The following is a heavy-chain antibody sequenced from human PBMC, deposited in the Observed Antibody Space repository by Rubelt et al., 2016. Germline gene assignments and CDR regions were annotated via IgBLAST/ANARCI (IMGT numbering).Heavy chain of an antibody. V-gene: IGHV4-59*01. Sequence: QVQLQESGPGLVKPSETLSLTCTVSGGSISSYYWSWIRQPPGKGLEWIGYIYFSGSTNYSPSLKSRVTISVDTSKNQFSLKLSPVTAADTAVYYCARGAIGSDYWGQGTLVTVSS. CDR3: ARGAIGSDY. D-gene: IGHD1-26*01. J-gene: IGHJ4*02. CDR2: IYFSGST. CDR1: GGSISSYY.